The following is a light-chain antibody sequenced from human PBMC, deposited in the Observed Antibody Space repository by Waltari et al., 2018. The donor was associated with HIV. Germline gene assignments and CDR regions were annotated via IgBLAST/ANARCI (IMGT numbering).Light chain of an antibody. CDR1: SSDIRGYDY. Sequence: QSALTQPASVSGSLGQSITFSCTGTSSDIRGYDYVSWYQQHPGKAPKIIIFDITTRPSGVSDRFSGSKSGNTASLTISGLQAEDEADYYCTSFTGSSAWLFGGGTKLTVL. V-gene: IGLV2-14*03. CDR3: TSFTGSSAWL. J-gene: IGLJ3*02. CDR2: DIT.